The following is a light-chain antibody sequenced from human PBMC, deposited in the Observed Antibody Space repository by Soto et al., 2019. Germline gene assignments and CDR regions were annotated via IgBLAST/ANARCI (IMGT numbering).Light chain of an antibody. CDR2: EAT. Sequence: QSVLTQPASVSGSPGQSITVSCTGTSSDVGNSNLVSWYQHHPDKPPKLVIYEATKRPSGVSSSFSGSKSGNTASLTISGLQAEDEADYYCCSYSTTTSMIFDGGTKLTVL. CDR3: CSYSTTTSMI. CDR1: SSDVGNSNL. V-gene: IGLV2-23*01. J-gene: IGLJ2*01.